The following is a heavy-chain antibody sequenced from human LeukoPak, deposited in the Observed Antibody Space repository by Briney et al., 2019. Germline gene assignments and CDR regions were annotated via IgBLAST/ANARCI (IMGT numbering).Heavy chain of an antibody. CDR1: GFTFSRYA. CDR3: ASTHLGYCSSASCQNDY. CDR2: IYSGGST. V-gene: IGHV3-23*01. J-gene: IGHJ4*01. Sequence: GGSLRLSCTASGFTFSRYAMSWVRQAPGKGLEGVSVIYSGGSTYYADSVKGRFTISRDNSKNTLYLQMNSLRAEDTSVYYCASTHLGYCSSASCQNDYW. D-gene: IGHD2-2*01.